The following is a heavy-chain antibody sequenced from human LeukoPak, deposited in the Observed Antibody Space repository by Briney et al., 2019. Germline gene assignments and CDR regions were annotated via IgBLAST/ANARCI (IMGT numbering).Heavy chain of an antibody. CDR1: GGSISSGDYY. CDR3: ASEGGITMVRGVINY. CDR2: IYYSGST. V-gene: IGHV4-30-4*01. Sequence: SETLSLTGTVSGGSISSGDYYWSWIRQPPGKGLEWIGYIYYSGSTYYNPSLKSRVTISVDTSKNQFSLKLSSVTAADTAVYYCASEGGITMVRGVINYWGQGTLVTVSS. D-gene: IGHD3-10*01. J-gene: IGHJ4*02.